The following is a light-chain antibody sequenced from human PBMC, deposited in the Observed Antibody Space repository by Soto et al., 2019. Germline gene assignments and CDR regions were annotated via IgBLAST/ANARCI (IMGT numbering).Light chain of an antibody. Sequence: SPFSLPVTPGEPASTSCRSSQSLLNSKGYNYLDWYLQKPGQSPQLLIYMASTRASGVPDRFSGSGSGTDFTLKISRGGAAGGGVYYCQQGLRTPFTFGQGTRLEIK. CDR2: MAS. V-gene: IGKV2-28*01. CDR1: QSLLNSKGYNY. J-gene: IGKJ5*01. CDR3: QQGLRTPFT.